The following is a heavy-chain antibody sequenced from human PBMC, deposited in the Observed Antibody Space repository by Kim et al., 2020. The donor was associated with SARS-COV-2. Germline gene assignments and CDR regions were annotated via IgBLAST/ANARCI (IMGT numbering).Heavy chain of an antibody. D-gene: IGHD6-13*01. V-gene: IGHV3-23*01. CDR2: ISGSGGST. CDR1: GFTFSSYA. Sequence: GGSLRLSCAASGFTFSSYAMSWVRQAPGKGLEWVSAISGSGGSTYYADSVKGRFTISRDNSKNTLYLQMNSLRAEDTAVYYCAKDLLHSSSIAAATYDYWGQGTLVTVSS. CDR3: AKDLLHSSSIAAATYDY. J-gene: IGHJ4*02.